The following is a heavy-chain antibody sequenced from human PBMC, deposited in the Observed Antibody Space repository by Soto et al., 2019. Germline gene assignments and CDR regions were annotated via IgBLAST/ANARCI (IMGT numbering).Heavy chain of an antibody. Sequence: QVQLVQSGAEVTKPGSSVKVSCKASGGTFSSYAISWVRQAPGQGLEWMGGIIPMFGTTNYAQKFQGRVTITADESTSTAYMELSSLRSEDTAVYYCARVVTVVKSFHYWYFDLWGRGTLVTVSS. V-gene: IGHV1-69*12. D-gene: IGHD2-15*01. CDR2: IIPMFGTT. CDR3: ARVVTVVKSFHYWYFDL. J-gene: IGHJ2*01. CDR1: GGTFSSYA.